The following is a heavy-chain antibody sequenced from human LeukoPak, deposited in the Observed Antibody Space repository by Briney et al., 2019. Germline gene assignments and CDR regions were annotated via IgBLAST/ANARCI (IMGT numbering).Heavy chain of an antibody. V-gene: IGHV6-1*01. CDR2: TYYRSKWSS. J-gene: IGHJ6*02. Sequence: SQTLSLTCAISGDSVSSKSAAWNWIRQSPSRGLEWLGRTYYRSKWSSGYAESVKSRITINPDTSKNQFSLQLKSVTPEDTAVYYCARDVPPRPSGDYNHLRPRNGMDVWGQGTTVTVSS. CDR1: GDSVSSKSAA. D-gene: IGHD4-17*01. CDR3: ARDVPPRPSGDYNHLRPRNGMDV.